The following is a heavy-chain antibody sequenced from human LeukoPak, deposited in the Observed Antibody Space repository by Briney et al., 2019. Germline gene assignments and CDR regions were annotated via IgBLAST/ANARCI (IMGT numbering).Heavy chain of an antibody. J-gene: IGHJ4*02. V-gene: IGHV3-7*04. Sequence: GGSLRLSCVGSTFTFSSYWMTWVSQAPGKGLEWVANIKDDGSEKYSVDSVKGRFTISRDNAKNLLYLQMSSLRAEDTAVYYCARARIDYWGQGTLVTVSS. CDR1: TFTFSSYW. D-gene: IGHD1-14*01. CDR3: ARARIDY. CDR2: IKDDGSEK.